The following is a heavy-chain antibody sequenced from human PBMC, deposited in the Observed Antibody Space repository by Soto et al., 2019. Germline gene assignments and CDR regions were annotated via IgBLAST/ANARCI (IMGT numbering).Heavy chain of an antibody. CDR3: AKDRLQAIFGVQIDY. J-gene: IGHJ4*02. CDR2: ISGSGGST. V-gene: IGHV3-23*01. D-gene: IGHD3-3*01. CDR1: GFTFSSYA. Sequence: HPGGSLILSCAASGFTFSSYAMSWVRQAPGKGLEWVSAISGSGGSTYYADSVKGRFTISRDNSKNTLYLQMNSLRAEDTAVYYCAKDRLQAIFGVQIDYWGQGTLVTVSS.